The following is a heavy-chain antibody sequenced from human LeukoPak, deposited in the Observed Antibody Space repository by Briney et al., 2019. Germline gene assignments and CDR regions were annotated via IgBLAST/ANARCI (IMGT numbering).Heavy chain of an antibody. CDR2: IYHSGST. D-gene: IGHD3-22*01. CDR3: ARRDDSSGYHKIFEY. V-gene: IGHV4-38-2*02. CDR1: GYSTSSGYY. Sequence: SETLSLTCTLSGYSTSSGYYWGWTRQPPGKGLEWIGSIYHSGSTYYTPSLKSRVTISIDTSNNQFYLKLSSLTAADTAVYYCARRDDSSGYHKIFEYGGQGTLVTVSS. J-gene: IGHJ4*02.